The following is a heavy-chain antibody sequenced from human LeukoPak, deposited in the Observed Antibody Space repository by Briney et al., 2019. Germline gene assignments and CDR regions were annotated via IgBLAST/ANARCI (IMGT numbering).Heavy chain of an antibody. CDR1: GYTFTSYG. V-gene: IGHV1-18*01. J-gene: IGHJ3*02. Sequence: GASVKVSCKASGYTFTSYGISWVRQAPGQGLEWMGWISAYNGNTNYAQKLQGRVTMTTDTSTSTTYVELRSLRSDDTAVYYCARHLDPTDAFDIWGQGTMVTVSS. CDR3: ARHLDPTDAFDI. D-gene: IGHD2-2*03. CDR2: ISAYNGNT.